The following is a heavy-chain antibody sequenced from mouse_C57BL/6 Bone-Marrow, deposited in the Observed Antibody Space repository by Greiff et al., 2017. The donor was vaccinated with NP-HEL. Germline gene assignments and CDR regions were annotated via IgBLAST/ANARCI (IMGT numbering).Heavy chain of an antibody. D-gene: IGHD2-3*01. CDR1: GYTFTSYW. J-gene: IGHJ2*01. Sequence: QVQLKQPGAELVRPGTSVKLSCKASGYTFTSYWMHWVKQRPGQGLEWIGVIDPSDSYTNYNQKFKGKATLTVDTSSSTAYMQLSSLTSEDSAVYYCARRYDGFDYWGQGTTLTVSS. CDR2: IDPSDSYT. CDR3: ARRYDGFDY. V-gene: IGHV1-59*01.